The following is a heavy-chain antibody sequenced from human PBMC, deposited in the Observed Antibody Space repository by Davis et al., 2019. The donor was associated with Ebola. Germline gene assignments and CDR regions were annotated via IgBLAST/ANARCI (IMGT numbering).Heavy chain of an antibody. V-gene: IGHV3-48*02. CDR2: ISSGSTTM. CDR3: ARGSFCRSTSCPNSWLDP. CDR1: GFTFSDYT. Sequence: GGSLRLSCAASGFTFSDYTMNWVRQAPGKGLDWVSYISSGSTTMYYTESVKGRFTISRDNAKNSLYLQMNSLRDEDTAVYYCARGSFCRSTSCPNSWLDPWGQGTLVTVSS. J-gene: IGHJ5*02. D-gene: IGHD2-2*01.